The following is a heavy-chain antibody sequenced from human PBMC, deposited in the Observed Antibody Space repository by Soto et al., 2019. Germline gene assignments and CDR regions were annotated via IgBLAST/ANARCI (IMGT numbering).Heavy chain of an antibody. D-gene: IGHD3-22*01. Sequence: SERLSLTCSVSGGSLSSGAYYWNWIRHYPGKALEWIAYIYHSGNTYYNPSLRSRITISVDTSKNQFSLKLASVSDADTAVYYCASSYSGYLDNWGQGILVTVSS. CDR3: ASSYSGYLDN. CDR2: IYHSGNT. J-gene: IGHJ4*02. CDR1: GGSLSSGAYY. V-gene: IGHV4-31*03.